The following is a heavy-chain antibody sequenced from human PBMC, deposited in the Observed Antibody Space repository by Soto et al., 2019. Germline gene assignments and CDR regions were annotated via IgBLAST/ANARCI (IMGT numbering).Heavy chain of an antibody. J-gene: IGHJ4*02. Sequence: EVQLLESGGGLVQPGGSLRLSCAASGFTFSNYAMTWVRQATGKGLECVSTINTSGGNTHYADSVKGRFSVSRDNSKNTLSLQMNSLRAEDTAVSDCTKDWQHDYWGQGTLFTVSS. V-gene: IGHV3-23*01. CDR1: GFTFSNYA. D-gene: IGHD6-13*01. CDR3: TKDWQHDY. CDR2: INTSGGNT.